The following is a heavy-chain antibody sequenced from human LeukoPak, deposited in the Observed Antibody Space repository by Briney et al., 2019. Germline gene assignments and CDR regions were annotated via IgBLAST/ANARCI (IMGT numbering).Heavy chain of an antibody. J-gene: IGHJ4*02. Sequence: GGSLRLSCAASGFTFSDYYMSWIRQAPGKGLEWVSYISSSGNTIYYADSVKGRFTISRDNVKNSLYLQMNSLRAEDTAVYYCARGYCSSTSCYSLLVQYYFDYWGQGTLVTVSS. V-gene: IGHV3-11*04. CDR1: GFTFSDYY. CDR3: ARGYCSSTSCYSLLVQYYFDY. D-gene: IGHD2-2*02. CDR2: ISSSGNTI.